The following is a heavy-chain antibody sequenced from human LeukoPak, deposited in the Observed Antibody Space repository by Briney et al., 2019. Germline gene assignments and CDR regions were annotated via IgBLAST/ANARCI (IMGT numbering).Heavy chain of an antibody. CDR3: ARLRVVRGVIIRDFDY. Sequence: SETLSLTCTVSGGSISSSSYYWGWIRQPPGKGLEWIGSIYYSGSTYYNPSLKSRVTIPVDTSKNQFSLKLSSVTAADTAVYYCARLRVVRGVIIRDFDYWGQGTLVTVSS. J-gene: IGHJ4*02. CDR1: GGSISSSSYY. CDR2: IYYSGST. V-gene: IGHV4-39*01. D-gene: IGHD3-10*01.